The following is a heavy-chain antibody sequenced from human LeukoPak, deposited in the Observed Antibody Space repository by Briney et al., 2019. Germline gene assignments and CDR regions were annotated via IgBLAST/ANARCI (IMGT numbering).Heavy chain of an antibody. CDR2: INSDGSST. D-gene: IGHD1-26*01. CDR3: ARVPRGSYYFDY. V-gene: IGHV3-74*01. CDR1: GFTFSSYW. J-gene: IGHJ4*02. Sequence: GRSLRLSCAASGFTFSSYWMHWVRQAPGKGLVWVSRINSDGSSTSYADSVKGRFTISRDNAKNTLYLQMNSLRAEDTAVYYCARVPRGSYYFDYWGQGTLVTVSS.